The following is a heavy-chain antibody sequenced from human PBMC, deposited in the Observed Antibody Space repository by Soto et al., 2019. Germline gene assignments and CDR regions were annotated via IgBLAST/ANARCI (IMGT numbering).Heavy chain of an antibody. Sequence: SETLSLTCTVSGGAVSSGTYYWSWIRQPPGKGLEWIGHIYFTGSTNYNPSLKSRVTMTVDTSRNQFSLKLSSVTAADTAVYYFSSTPPTLQWFDPWGQGTLVTVSS. CDR2: IYFTGST. V-gene: IGHV4-61*01. J-gene: IGHJ5*02. CDR3: SSTPPTLQWFDP. D-gene: IGHD2-15*01. CDR1: GGAVSSGTYY.